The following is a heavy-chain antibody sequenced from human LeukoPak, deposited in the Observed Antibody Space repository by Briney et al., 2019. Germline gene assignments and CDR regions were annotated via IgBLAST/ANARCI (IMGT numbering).Heavy chain of an antibody. Sequence: GGSLRLSCEASGLSFGDYTMHWVRQPPGKGLEWVSLISRNGAATKYADSVRGRFTVSRDSAKNSLYLQMNSLRAEDTAVYYCAREEWDYYGSGSYPTFDYWGQGTLVTVSS. CDR1: GLSFGDYT. J-gene: IGHJ4*02. D-gene: IGHD3-10*01. V-gene: IGHV3-43*01. CDR3: AREEWDYYGSGSYPTFDY. CDR2: ISRNGAAT.